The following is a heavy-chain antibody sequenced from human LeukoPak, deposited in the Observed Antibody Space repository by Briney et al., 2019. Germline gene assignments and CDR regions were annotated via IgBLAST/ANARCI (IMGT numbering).Heavy chain of an antibody. D-gene: IGHD5-24*01. J-gene: IGHJ6*03. Sequence: GSSVKVSCKASGGTFSSYTISWVRQAPGQGLEWMGRIIPILGIANYAQKFQGRVTITADKSTSTAYMELSSLRSEDTAVYYCARGLAVEMATMNYYYYMDVWGKGTTVTVSS. CDR1: GGTFSSYT. CDR2: IIPILGIA. V-gene: IGHV1-69*02. CDR3: ARGLAVEMATMNYYYYMDV.